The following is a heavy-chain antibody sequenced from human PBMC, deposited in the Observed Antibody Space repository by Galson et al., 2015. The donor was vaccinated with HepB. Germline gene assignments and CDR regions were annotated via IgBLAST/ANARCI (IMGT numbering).Heavy chain of an antibody. D-gene: IGHD3-22*01. Sequence: SLRLSCAASGFTFSSYWMHWVRQAPGKGLVWVSRINSDGGSTSYADSVKGRFTISRDNAKNTLYLQMNSLRAEDTAVYYCARGAGGYYYVYAFDIWGQGTMVTVSS. CDR2: INSDGGST. J-gene: IGHJ3*02. CDR3: ARGAGGYYYVYAFDI. CDR1: GFTFSSYW. V-gene: IGHV3-74*01.